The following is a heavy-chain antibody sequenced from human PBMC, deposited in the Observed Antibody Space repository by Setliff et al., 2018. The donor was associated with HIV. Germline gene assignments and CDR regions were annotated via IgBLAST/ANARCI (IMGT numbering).Heavy chain of an antibody. J-gene: IGHJ4*02. CDR1: GGSVNDFY. CDR2: IHSSGST. V-gene: IGHV4-4*09. Sequence: KASETLSLTCTVSGGSVNDFYCNWIRQPPGKGPEWIGYIHSSGSTIYNPSLKSRITISLDMSKEQFSLELSSATAADTAVYYCVTLDHSGGNFLAYWGQGSLVTVSS. CDR3: VTLDHSGGNFLAY. D-gene: IGHD2-21*02.